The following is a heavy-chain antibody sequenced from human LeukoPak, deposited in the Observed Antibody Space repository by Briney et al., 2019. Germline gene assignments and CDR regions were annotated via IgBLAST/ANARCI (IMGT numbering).Heavy chain of an antibody. CDR1: GFTFSSYA. V-gene: IGHV3-23*01. Sequence: GGSLRLSCAASGFTFSSYAMTWVRQAPGKGLEWVSAISGSDDSTYYADSVKGRFTISRDNSKNTLYLQMNSLRDEDTAVYYCTNVALVAAGSDYRGQGTLVTVSS. D-gene: IGHD6-13*01. CDR3: TNVALVAAGSDY. CDR2: ISGSDDST. J-gene: IGHJ4*02.